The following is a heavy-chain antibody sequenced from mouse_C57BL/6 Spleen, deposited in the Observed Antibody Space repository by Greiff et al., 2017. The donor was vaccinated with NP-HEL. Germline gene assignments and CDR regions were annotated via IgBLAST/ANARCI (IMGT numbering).Heavy chain of an antibody. CDR3: ARDGAYYSNYRYFDV. J-gene: IGHJ1*03. D-gene: IGHD2-5*01. CDR1: GYTFTSYW. Sequence: VQLQQPGAELVRPGTSVKLSCKASGYTFTSYWMHWVKQRPGQGLEWIGVIDPSDSYTNYNQKFKGKATLTVDTSSSTAYMQLSSLTSEDSAVYYCARDGAYYSNYRYFDVWGTGTTVTVSS. V-gene: IGHV1-59*01. CDR2: IDPSDSYT.